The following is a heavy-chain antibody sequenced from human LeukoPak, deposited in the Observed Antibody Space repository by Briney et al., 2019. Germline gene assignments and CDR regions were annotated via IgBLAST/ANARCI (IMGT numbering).Heavy chain of an antibody. CDR3: CGSGWFAGPFGY. Sequence: SETLSLTCTVSGGSITGSGCYWGWVRQPPGKGLEYIGSIYDSGNTYYNPSLNNRVTISVDTSKNQLSLKLSSVTAADTAVYYCCGSGWFAGPFGYWGQGALVTVSS. V-gene: IGHV4-39*07. D-gene: IGHD6-19*01. CDR2: IYDSGNT. J-gene: IGHJ4*02. CDR1: GGSITGSGCY.